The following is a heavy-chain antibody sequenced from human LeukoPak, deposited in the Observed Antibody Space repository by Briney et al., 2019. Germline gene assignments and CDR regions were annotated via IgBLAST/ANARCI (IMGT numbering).Heavy chain of an antibody. V-gene: IGHV3-23*01. J-gene: IGHJ4*02. CDR2: ISVSGGST. CDR1: GFTFSSYA. D-gene: IGHD3-3*01. Sequence: PGGSLRLSCTASGFTFSSYAMSWVRQAPGKGLEWVSVISVSGGSTYYADSVKGRFTISRDNSKNTLYLQVNSLRAEDTAVYYCAPRRGSGYYPSPFFGYWGQGTLVTVSS. CDR3: APRRGSGYYPSPFFGY.